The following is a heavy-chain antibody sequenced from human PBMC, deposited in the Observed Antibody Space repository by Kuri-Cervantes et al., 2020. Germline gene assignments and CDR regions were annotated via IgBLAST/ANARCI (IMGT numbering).Heavy chain of an antibody. J-gene: IGHJ5*02. D-gene: IGHD3-9*01. CDR2: IYTSGIT. V-gene: IGHV4-4*07. CDR3: ARADYDILTGYLNWFDP. CDR1: GGSISSYY. Sequence: GSLRLSCTVSGGSISSYYWSWIRQPAGKGLEWIGRIYTSGITNYNPSLKSRVTISVDRSKNQFSLKLSSVTAADTAVYYCARADYDILTGYLNWFDPWGQGTLVTVSS.